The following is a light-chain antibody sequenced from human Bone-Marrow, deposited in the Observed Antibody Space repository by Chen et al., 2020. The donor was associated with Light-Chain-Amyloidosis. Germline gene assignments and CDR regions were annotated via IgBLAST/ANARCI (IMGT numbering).Light chain of an antibody. CDR2: EVT. CDR3: SSYTITNTLV. CDR1: SSDVGGDNH. J-gene: IGLJ1*01. Sequence: QSALTQPASVVGSPGQSITISCTGTSSDVGGDNHVSWYQQHPDKAPKLMIYEVTNRSSWVPDRFSGSKSDNTASLTISGLQTEDEADYFCSSYTITNTLVFGSGTRVTVL. V-gene: IGLV2-14*01.